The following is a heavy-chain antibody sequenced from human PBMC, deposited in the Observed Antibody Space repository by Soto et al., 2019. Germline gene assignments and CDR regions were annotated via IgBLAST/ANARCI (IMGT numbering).Heavy chain of an antibody. Sequence: PGVSLRLSFAASGFPFSIYVMPWFCPAQGKGLEWVAVIWYDGSNKYYADSVKGRFTISRDNSKNTLYLQMNSLRAEDTAVYYCARDRYYDFWSGYYNSDYYCYGMDVWGQGTTVTVSS. CDR3: ARDRYYDFWSGYYNSDYYCYGMDV. CDR1: GFPFSIYV. V-gene: IGHV3-33*01. CDR2: IWYDGSNK. D-gene: IGHD3-3*01. J-gene: IGHJ6*02.